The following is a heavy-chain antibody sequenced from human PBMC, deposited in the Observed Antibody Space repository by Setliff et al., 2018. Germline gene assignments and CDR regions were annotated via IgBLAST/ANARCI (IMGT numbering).Heavy chain of an antibody. J-gene: IGHJ4*02. D-gene: IGHD6-13*01. V-gene: IGHV1-69*13. CDR3: ARVQQLGTFDY. Sequence: RASVKVSCKASGGTFSSYAISWVRQAPGQGLEWMGGIIPIFGTANYAQKFQGRVTITADESTSTAYMELSSLRSEDTAVYYCARVQQLGTFDYWGQGTLVTAPQ. CDR2: IIPIFGTA. CDR1: GGTFSSYA.